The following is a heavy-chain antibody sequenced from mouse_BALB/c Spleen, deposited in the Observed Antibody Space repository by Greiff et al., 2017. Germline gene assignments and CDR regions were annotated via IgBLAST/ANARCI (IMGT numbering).Heavy chain of an antibody. CDR2: IDPANGNT. D-gene: IGHD2-4*01. CDR3: AREGDYDLPGFAD. V-gene: IGHV14-3*02. J-gene: IGHJ3*01. CDR1: GFNIKDTY. Sequence: VQLKESGAELVKPGASVKLSCTASGFNIKDTYMHWVKQRPEQGLEWIGRIDPANGNTKYDPKFQGKATITADTSSNTAYLQRSSLTAEDTAVYYWAREGDYDLPGFADWGQGTLVTVSA.